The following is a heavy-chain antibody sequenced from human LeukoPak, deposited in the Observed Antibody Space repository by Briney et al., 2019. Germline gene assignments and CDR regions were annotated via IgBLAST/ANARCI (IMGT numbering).Heavy chain of an antibody. Sequence: PGGSLRLSCEASGFTFSRNWMTWVRQAPGKGLEWVANIRQDGNEKYYVDSVKGRFTISRDYAKNSLYLQMNSLRAEDTAVYYCASGGVVGPSTYWFYDLWGRGTRVTVSS. J-gene: IGHJ2*01. CDR3: ASGGVVGPSTYWFYDL. CDR1: GFTFSRNW. V-gene: IGHV3-7*01. D-gene: IGHD1-26*01. CDR2: IRQDGNEK.